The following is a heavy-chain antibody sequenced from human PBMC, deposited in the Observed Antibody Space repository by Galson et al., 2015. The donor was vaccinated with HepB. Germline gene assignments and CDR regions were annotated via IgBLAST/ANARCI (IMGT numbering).Heavy chain of an antibody. Sequence: TLSLTCTVSGASVSSRDFCWSWIRQPPGERPEQIGYVCYNGPTTYNPSLKSRVSLSVDTSKNLLSLRVTSVTAADTAVYFCTSGRDAYKTGFWGQGTLVTVSS. V-gene: IGHV4-61*08. D-gene: IGHD5-24*01. CDR1: GASVSSRDFC. J-gene: IGHJ4*02. CDR2: VCYNGPT. CDR3: TSGRDAYKTGF.